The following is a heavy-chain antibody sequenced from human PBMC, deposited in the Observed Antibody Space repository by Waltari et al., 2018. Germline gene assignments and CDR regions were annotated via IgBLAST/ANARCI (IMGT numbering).Heavy chain of an antibody. CDR1: GFTFSSYA. Sequence: EVQLLESGGGLVQPGGSLRLSCAASGFTFSSYAMSGVRQAPGKGLEWVSAISGSGGSTYYADSVKGRFTISRDNSKNTLYLQMNSLRAEDTAVYYCAKDSHGYNHEDYWGQGTLVTVSS. CDR2: ISGSGGST. CDR3: AKDSHGYNHEDY. V-gene: IGHV3-23*01. D-gene: IGHD5-12*01. J-gene: IGHJ4*02.